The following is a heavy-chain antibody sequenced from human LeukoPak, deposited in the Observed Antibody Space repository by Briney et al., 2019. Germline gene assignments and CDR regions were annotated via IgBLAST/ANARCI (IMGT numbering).Heavy chain of an antibody. CDR1: GFTFSSHG. CDR2: IRGDGVTT. CDR3: AREMGGYPFDY. D-gene: IGHD5-12*01. V-gene: IGHV3-23*01. J-gene: IGHJ4*02. Sequence: HSGGTLRLSCAASGFTFSSHGMNWVRQAPGKGLEWVSGIRGDGVTTYYADSVKGRFTISRDNSKNTLYLQMNSLRAEDTAVYYCAREMGGYPFDYWGQGTLVTVSS.